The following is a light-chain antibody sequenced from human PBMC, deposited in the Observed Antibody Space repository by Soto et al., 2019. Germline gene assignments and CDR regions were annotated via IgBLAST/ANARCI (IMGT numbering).Light chain of an antibody. J-gene: IGLJ1*01. CDR3: SSHTCSSTPV. Sequence: QSALTQPASVSGSPGQSIAISCTGTSSDVGGYDYVSWYQQHPDKAPKLMIYEVTKRPSGVSNRFSGSKSGNTASLTISGLQPEDDADYYCSSHTCSSTPVFGSGTKVTVL. CDR1: SSDVGGYDY. V-gene: IGLV2-14*01. CDR2: EVT.